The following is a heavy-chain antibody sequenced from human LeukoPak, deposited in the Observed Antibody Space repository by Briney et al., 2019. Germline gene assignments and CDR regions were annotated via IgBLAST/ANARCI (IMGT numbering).Heavy chain of an antibody. CDR3: AKDQMTTVTTVFDY. V-gene: IGHV3-23*01. CDR1: GLTFSSYA. D-gene: IGHD4-17*01. CDR2: ISGSGGST. Sequence: GGSLSFSCAASGLTFSSYAMSWVRKAQGKGLEWVSAISGSGGSTYYADSVKGRFTISRDNSKNTLYLQMNSLRAEDTAVYYCAKDQMTTVTTVFDYWGQGTLVTVSS. J-gene: IGHJ4*02.